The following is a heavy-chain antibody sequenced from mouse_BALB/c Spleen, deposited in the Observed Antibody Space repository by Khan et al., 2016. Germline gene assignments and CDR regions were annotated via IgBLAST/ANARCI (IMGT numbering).Heavy chain of an antibody. Sequence: VQLQQSGPVLVKPGTSVKMSCKASGYTFTPYIIHWAKQKPGQGLEWIGYVNPYTDGTQYNEKFKHKATLTSDKPSSTAYMDLSSLTSDDSAVYYCARGDYWGQGTTLTVSS. CDR2: VNPYTDGT. J-gene: IGHJ2*01. CDR1: GYTFTPYI. V-gene: IGHV1S136*01. CDR3: ARGDY.